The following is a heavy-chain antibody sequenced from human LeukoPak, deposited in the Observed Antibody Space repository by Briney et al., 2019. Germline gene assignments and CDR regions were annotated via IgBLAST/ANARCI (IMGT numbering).Heavy chain of an antibody. V-gene: IGHV3-23*01. J-gene: IGHJ4*02. Sequence: PGGSLRLSCAASGFTFSSYAMSWVRQAPGKGLEWVSAISGSGDSTYYADSVKGRFTISRDNSKNTLYLQMNSLRAEDTAVYYCAKNQGYSYGYYFDYWGQGTLVTVSS. CDR2: ISGSGDST. D-gene: IGHD5-18*01. CDR3: AKNQGYSYGYYFDY. CDR1: GFTFSSYA.